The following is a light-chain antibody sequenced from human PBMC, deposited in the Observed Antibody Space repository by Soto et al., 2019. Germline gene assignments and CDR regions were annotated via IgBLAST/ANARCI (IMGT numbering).Light chain of an antibody. Sequence: ELVLTQSPGTLSLSPGESATLSRRASQTVSSSFLAWYQQTTGQAPRLLIYAASSRATGIPDRFSGSGSGTDFNLTISRLEPEDFAVYYCQKYGNSPQTFGQGTKVDIK. V-gene: IGKV3-20*01. CDR3: QKYGNSPQT. J-gene: IGKJ1*01. CDR1: QTVSSSF. CDR2: AAS.